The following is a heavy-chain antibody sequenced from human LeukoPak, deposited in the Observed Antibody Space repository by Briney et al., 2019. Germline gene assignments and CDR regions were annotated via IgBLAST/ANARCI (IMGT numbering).Heavy chain of an antibody. CDR2: INPNSGGT. Sequence: ASVKVSCKASGYTFTAYYMHWVRQAPGQGLEWMGWINPNSGGTNYAQKFQGRVTMTRDTSISTAYMELSRLRSDDTAVYYCATPLYSSGWPDYYGMDVWGQGTTVTVSS. V-gene: IGHV1-2*02. CDR3: ATPLYSSGWPDYYGMDV. D-gene: IGHD6-19*01. CDR1: GYTFTAYY. J-gene: IGHJ6*02.